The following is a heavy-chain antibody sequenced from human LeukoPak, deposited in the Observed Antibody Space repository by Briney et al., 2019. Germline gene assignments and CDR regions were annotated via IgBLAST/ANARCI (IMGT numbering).Heavy chain of an antibody. CDR1: GGTFSSYA. J-gene: IGHJ5*02. V-gene: IGHV1-69*06. CDR3: ARLTTPDNWFDP. CDR2: IIPIFGTA. Sequence: ASVKVSCKASGGTFSSYAISWVRQAPGQGLEWMGGIIPIFGTANYAQKFQGRVTITADKSTSTAYMELSSLRSEDTAVYYCARLTTPDNWFDPWGQGTLVTVSS. D-gene: IGHD4-17*01.